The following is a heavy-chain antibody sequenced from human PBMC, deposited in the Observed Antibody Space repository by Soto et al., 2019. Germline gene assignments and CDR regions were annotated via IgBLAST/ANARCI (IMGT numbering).Heavy chain of an antibody. V-gene: IGHV4-59*08. CDR3: VRRGFGALHGLVDV. CDR2: VHDSWGS. CDR1: GGSISSYY. Sequence: SETLSLTCTVSGGSISSYYWSWIRQPPGKGLEWIGYVHDSWGSHYNPSLKSRVAISLDTSKSQFSLKLTSVTATDTAVYYCVRRGFGALHGLVDVGGKGTKVTVSS. J-gene: IGHJ6*04. D-gene: IGHD3-10*01.